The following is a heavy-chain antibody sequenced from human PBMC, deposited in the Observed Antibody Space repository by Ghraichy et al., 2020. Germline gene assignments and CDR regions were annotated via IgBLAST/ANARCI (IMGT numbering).Heavy chain of an antibody. V-gene: IGHV4-4*09. Sequence: SETLSLTCTVSGGSISSYYWSWIRQPPGKGLEWIGYIYTSGSTNYNPSLKSRVTISVDTSKNQFSLKLSSVTAADTAVYYCARLAAGTWDYFDYWGQGTLVTVSS. J-gene: IGHJ4*02. D-gene: IGHD6-13*01. CDR2: IYTSGST. CDR1: GGSISSYY. CDR3: ARLAAGTWDYFDY.